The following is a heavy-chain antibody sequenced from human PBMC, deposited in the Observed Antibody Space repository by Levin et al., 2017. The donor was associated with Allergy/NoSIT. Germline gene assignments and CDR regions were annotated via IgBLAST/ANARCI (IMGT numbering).Heavy chain of an antibody. CDR2: IKQDGSEK. Sequence: SGGSLRLSCAASGFTFSSYWMSWVRQAPGKGLEWVSNIKQDGSEKYYVDSVKGRFTISRDNAKNSLYLQMNSLRAEDTAVYYCARDDNYYDSSGYSSRAEYFQHWGQGTLVTVSS. CDR3: ARDDNYYDSSGYSSRAEYFQH. CDR1: GFTFSSYW. V-gene: IGHV3-7*01. D-gene: IGHD3-22*01. J-gene: IGHJ1*01.